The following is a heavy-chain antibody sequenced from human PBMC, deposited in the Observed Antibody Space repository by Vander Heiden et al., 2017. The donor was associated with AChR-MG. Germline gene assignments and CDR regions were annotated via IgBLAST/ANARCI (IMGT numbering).Heavy chain of an antibody. V-gene: IGHV4-4*07. Sequence: QVQLQASGPGLGKPSATLSLTRTVSGGSISSYDCSWIRQPAGKGLEWIGRIYTSGSTNYNPSLKSRVTMSVDTSKNQFSLKLSSVTAADTAVYYCAREVAGYYYGMDVWGHGTTVTLSS. J-gene: IGHJ6*02. CDR3: AREVAGYYYGMDV. D-gene: IGHD6-19*01. CDR1: GGSISSYD. CDR2: IYTSGST.